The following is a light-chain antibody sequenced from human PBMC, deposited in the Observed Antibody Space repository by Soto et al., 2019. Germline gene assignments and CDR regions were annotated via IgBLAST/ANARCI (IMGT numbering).Light chain of an antibody. V-gene: IGKV1-5*01. CDR3: QQYNSYSYT. J-gene: IGKJ2*01. Sequence: DIQMTQSPSTLSASVGDRVTLTCRASQTISTWLAWYQQKPGKAPKLLIYDASSLQTGVPSRFSGSGSGTEFTLTISSLQPDDFATYYCQQYNSYSYTFGQGTKLEI. CDR1: QTISTW. CDR2: DAS.